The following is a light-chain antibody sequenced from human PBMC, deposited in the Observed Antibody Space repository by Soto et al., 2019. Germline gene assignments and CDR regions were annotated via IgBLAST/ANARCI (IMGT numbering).Light chain of an antibody. Sequence: DLQMTQSPSSLSASVGDRVTITCQASQDISNYLNWYQQTPGKAPKLLIYDSSNLETGVTSRFSGSGSGTDFTFTISSLQPEDIATYYCQQYDNLPLTFGGGTKMEIK. V-gene: IGKV1-33*01. CDR3: QQYDNLPLT. J-gene: IGKJ4*01. CDR2: DSS. CDR1: QDISNY.